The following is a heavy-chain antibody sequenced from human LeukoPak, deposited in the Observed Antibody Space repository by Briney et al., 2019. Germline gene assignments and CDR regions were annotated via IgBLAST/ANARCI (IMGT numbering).Heavy chain of an antibody. CDR1: GVSIRSSNSY. V-gene: IGHV4-39*01. J-gene: IGHJ6*03. CDR2: IYYSGNT. CDR3: ARVRDTYSRYMDV. D-gene: IGHD5-18*01. Sequence: PSETLSLTCTVSGVSIRSSNSYWGWIRQPPGKGLEWIGSIYYSGNTYYNASLKSQVSISIDTSKNQFSLKLSSVTAADTAVYYCARVRDTYSRYMDVWGKGTTVTVSS.